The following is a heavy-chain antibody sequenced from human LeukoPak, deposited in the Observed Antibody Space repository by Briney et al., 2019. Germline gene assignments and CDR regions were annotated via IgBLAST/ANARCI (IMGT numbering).Heavy chain of an antibody. CDR2: ISYDGSNK. D-gene: IGHD3-22*01. CDR3: ARSYYYDRKSGYFDY. V-gene: IGHV3-30-3*01. Sequence: HPGGSLRLFCEASGFTFSSYAMHWVRQAPGKGLERVAVISYDGSNKYYADSVKGRFTISRDNSKNTLYLQMNSLRAEDTAVYYCARSYYYDRKSGYFDYWGQGTLVTVSS. J-gene: IGHJ4*02. CDR1: GFTFSSYA.